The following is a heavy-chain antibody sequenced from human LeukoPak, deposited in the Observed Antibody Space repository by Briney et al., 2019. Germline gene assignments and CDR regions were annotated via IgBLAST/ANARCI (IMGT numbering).Heavy chain of an antibody. CDR2: IYPGDSDT. V-gene: IGHV5-51*01. J-gene: IGHJ5*02. CDR3: ARQEYCSGGSCYTWFDP. CDR1: GYSFTSYW. Sequence: GESLKISCKGSGYSFTSYWIGWVRQMPGKGLKWMGIIYPGDSDTRHSPSFQGQVTISADKSISTAYLQWSSLKASDTAMYYCARQEYCSGGSCYTWFDPWGQGTLVTVSS. D-gene: IGHD2-15*01.